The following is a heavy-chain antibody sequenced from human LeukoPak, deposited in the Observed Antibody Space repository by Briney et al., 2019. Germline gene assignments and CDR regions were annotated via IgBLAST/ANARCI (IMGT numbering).Heavy chain of an antibody. D-gene: IGHD3-10*01. J-gene: IGHJ6*04. CDR2: IFHSGST. V-gene: IGHV4-38-2*01. Sequence: TSETLSLTCAVSGYSIGSGFYWGWIRQPPGKGLEWIGSIFHSGSTYYNPSLKRRVTISVDTSKNQFSLKLSSVTAADTALYYCARASGSYGSGSYYYSGMDVWGKGTTVTVSS. CDR3: ARASGSYGSGSYYYSGMDV. CDR1: GYSIGSGFY.